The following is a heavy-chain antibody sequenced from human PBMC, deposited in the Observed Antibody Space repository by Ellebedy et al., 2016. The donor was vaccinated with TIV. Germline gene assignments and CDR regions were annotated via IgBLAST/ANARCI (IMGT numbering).Heavy chain of an antibody. CDR3: ARGEETYGMGYFDY. J-gene: IGHJ4*02. CDR2: ISYAGKNK. V-gene: IGHV3-30*04. D-gene: IGHD4-17*01. Sequence: GESLKISCAASGFTFSSYAMHWVRQAPGKGLAWVAVISYAGKNKYYADSVKGRFTMSRDNSKNTLYLQMNSLRAEDTAVYYCARGEETYGMGYFDYWGQGTLVTVSS. CDR1: GFTFSSYA.